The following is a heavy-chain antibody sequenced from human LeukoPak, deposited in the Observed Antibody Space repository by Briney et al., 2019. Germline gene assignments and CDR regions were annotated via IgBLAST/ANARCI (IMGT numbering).Heavy chain of an antibody. J-gene: IGHJ6*03. V-gene: IGHV4-39*01. CDR2: IYYNGAT. CDR3: ARTPGSPWAGWGYYYSMDV. CDR1: GGSISSSSYY. Sequence: SETLSLTCTVSGGSISSSSYYWGWIRQPPGKGLEWIGTIYYNGATYYNLSLTSRVTISVDTSKNQFSLNLTSVTAADTAVYYCARTPGSPWAGWGYYYSMDVWGKGTMVTISS. D-gene: IGHD2-15*01.